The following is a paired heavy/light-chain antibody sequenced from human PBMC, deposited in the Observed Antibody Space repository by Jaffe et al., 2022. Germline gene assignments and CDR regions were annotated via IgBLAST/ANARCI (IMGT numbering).Light chain of an antibody. CDR2: AAS. J-gene: IGKJ1*01. Sequence: AIRMTQSPSSFSASTGDRVTITCRASQGISSYLAWYQQKPGKAPKLLIYAASTLQSGVPSRFSGSGSGTDFTLTISCLQSEDFATYYCQQYYSYPLLFGQGTKVEIK. CDR1: QGISSY. V-gene: IGKV1-8*01. CDR3: QQYYSYPLL.
Heavy chain of an antibody. CDR1: GFTFSDHY. J-gene: IGHJ3*02. CDR2: TRNKANSYTT. V-gene: IGHV3-72*01. D-gene: IGHD3-10*01. CDR3: ARAGVGGGSGSYYNDAFDI. Sequence: EVQLVESGGGLVQPGGSLRLSCAASGFTFSDHYMDWVRQAPGKGLEWVGRTRNKANSYTTEYAASVKGRFTISRDDSKNSLYLQMNSLKTEDTAVYYCARAGVGGGSGSYYNDAFDIWGQGTMVTVSS.